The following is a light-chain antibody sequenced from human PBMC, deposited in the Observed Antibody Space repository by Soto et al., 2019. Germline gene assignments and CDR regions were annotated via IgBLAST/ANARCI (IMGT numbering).Light chain of an antibody. V-gene: IGLV2-23*01. J-gene: IGLJ1*01. Sequence: QSALTQPASVSGSPGQSITISCTGTSSDIGSYTLVTWYQQHPGKAPKLMIYEGSKRPSGVSNRFSGSKSGNTASLTISGLQAEDEADYYCCSYAGSSTWVFGTGTKVTVL. CDR2: EGS. CDR3: CSYAGSSTWV. CDR1: SSDIGSYTL.